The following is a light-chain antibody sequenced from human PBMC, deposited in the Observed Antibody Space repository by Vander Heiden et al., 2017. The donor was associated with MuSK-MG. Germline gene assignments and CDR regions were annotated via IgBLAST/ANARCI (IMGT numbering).Light chain of an antibody. V-gene: IGKV3-11*01. Sequence: EIVLTQSPATLSLSPGERATLSCRASQSISSYLAWYQQKPGQAPRLLIYDASNRATGIPARFSGSGSGTDFTLTISSLEPEDFAVYYFQQRTYWAFGQGTKVEIK. CDR2: DAS. CDR1: QSISSY. CDR3: QQRTYWA. J-gene: IGKJ1*01.